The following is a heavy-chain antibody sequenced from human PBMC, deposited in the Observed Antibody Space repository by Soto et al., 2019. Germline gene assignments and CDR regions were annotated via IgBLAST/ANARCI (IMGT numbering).Heavy chain of an antibody. CDR2: VYSTGGT. CDR1: GDSIDRFY. J-gene: IGHJ6*02. V-gene: IGHV4-4*07. D-gene: IGHD1-26*01. Sequence: QVQLHESGPGLVKPSETLSLTCNVSGDSIDRFYWSWIRQSAEKGLEWIGRVYSTGGTAYNPALKGRVTISLDRSNNHVSLEMNSVTAADTAVYFCARDLSGTGLDIWGRGTRVTVSS. CDR3: ARDLSGTGLDI.